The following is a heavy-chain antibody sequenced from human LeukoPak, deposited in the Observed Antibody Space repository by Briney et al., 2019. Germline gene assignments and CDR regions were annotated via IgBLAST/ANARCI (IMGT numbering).Heavy chain of an antibody. J-gene: IGHJ4*02. V-gene: IGHV1-18*04. D-gene: IGHD3-3*01. CDR1: GFTFTNYG. CDR3: ARVPPSGHQVFGSDY. Sequence: GASVMVSCKASGFTFTNYGISWVRQAPGQGLDWMSWISANNGEIRYAQKFQGRVIMTTDTSTTTAYMELTSLRSDDTAVYYCARVPPSGHQVFGSDYWGQGTQVTVSS. CDR2: ISANNGEI.